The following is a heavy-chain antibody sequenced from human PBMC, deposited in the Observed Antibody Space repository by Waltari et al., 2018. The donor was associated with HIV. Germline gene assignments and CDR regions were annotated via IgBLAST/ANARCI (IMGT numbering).Heavy chain of an antibody. CDR1: GFSFSTYG. J-gene: IGHJ4*02. Sequence: QVQLVESGGGVVQPGRSLRLSCAASGFSFSTYGLHWVRPAPGKGLEWVAVISYDGSNKYYADSVKGRFTISRDNSKNTLYLQMNSLRAEDTAVYYCAKDKGGVTYIFDYWGQGTLVTVSS. D-gene: IGHD1-1*01. CDR2: ISYDGSNK. CDR3: AKDKGGVTYIFDY. V-gene: IGHV3-30*18.